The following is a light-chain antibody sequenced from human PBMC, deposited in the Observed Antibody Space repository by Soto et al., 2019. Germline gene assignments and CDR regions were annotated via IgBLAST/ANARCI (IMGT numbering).Light chain of an antibody. CDR2: AAS. Sequence: DVQLTQSPSSLSASVGDRVTITCRASQSISSYLNWYQQKPGKAPKLLIYAASSLQSGVPSRFSGRGSGTEFNLTINNLQPDDLATYICQQYKSYSTFGRGTKVDIK. V-gene: IGKV1-39*01. CDR3: QQYKSYST. CDR1: QSISSY. J-gene: IGKJ1*01.